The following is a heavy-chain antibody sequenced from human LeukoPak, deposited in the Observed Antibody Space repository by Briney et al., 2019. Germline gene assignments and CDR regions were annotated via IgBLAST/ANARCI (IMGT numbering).Heavy chain of an antibody. CDR2: IKQDGSEK. D-gene: IGHD2-2*01. CDR1: GFTFSSYW. V-gene: IGHV3-7*03. J-gene: IGHJ4*02. Sequence: GGSLRLSCAASGFTFSSYWMNWVRQAPGKGLEWVANIKQDGSEKNYVDSVKGRFTISRDNAKNSLYLQMNSLRVEDTAVYYCARDLGFCSSTSCFPRYRGQGTLVTVSS. CDR3: ARDLGFCSSTSCFPRY.